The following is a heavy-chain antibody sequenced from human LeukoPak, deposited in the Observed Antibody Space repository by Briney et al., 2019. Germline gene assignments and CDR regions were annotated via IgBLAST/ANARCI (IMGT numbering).Heavy chain of an antibody. D-gene: IGHD1-26*01. CDR1: GGSISSSSYY. CDR3: ARHLGQKWELLAYFDY. CDR2: IYYSGST. J-gene: IGHJ4*02. V-gene: IGHV4-39*07. Sequence: SETLSLTCTVSGGSISSSSYYWGWIRQPPGKGLEWIGSIYYSGSTYYNPSLKSRVTISVDTSKNQFSLKLSSVTAADTAVYYCARHLGQKWELLAYFDYWGQGTLVTVSS.